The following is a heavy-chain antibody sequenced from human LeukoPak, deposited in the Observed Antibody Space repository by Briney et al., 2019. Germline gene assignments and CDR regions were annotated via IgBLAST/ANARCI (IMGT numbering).Heavy chain of an antibody. V-gene: IGHV1-18*01. CDR3: ARDRVTFGGVMLPEY. D-gene: IGHD3-16*01. CDR1: GYTFTNYG. J-gene: IGHJ4*02. Sequence: GASVKVSSKASGYTFTNYGLSWVRQAPGQGLEWMGWISAYNGNTNYAQQFQGRVTMTTDTSTSTAYMELKSLRSDDTAVYYCARDRVTFGGVMLPEYWGQGTLVTVSS. CDR2: ISAYNGNT.